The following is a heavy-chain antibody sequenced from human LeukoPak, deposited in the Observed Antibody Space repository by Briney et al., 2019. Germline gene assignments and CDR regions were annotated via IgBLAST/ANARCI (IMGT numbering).Heavy chain of an antibody. Sequence: PGRSLRLSCAASGFTFSSYGMHWVRQAPGKGLEWVAFIRYDGTNKYYADSVKGRFTISRDNSKDTLYLQMNSLRAEDTAVYYCAKERSVAGTRYFENWGQGTLVTVSS. V-gene: IGHV3-30*02. J-gene: IGHJ4*02. D-gene: IGHD6-19*01. CDR1: GFTFSSYG. CDR3: AKERSVAGTRYFEN. CDR2: IRYDGTNK.